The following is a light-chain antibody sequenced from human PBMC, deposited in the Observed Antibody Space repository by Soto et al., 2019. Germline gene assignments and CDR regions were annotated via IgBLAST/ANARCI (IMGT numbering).Light chain of an antibody. J-gene: IGKJ4*01. V-gene: IGKV3-15*01. CDR2: DAS. CDR1: QSLSTN. Sequence: EVVMTQFPATLSVSPGGRATLSCRASQSLSTNLAWYQQKPGQAPRLLIHDASARATGIPGRFSGSGSGTEFTLTISRLEPEDFAVYYCQQYGSSPPGITFGGGTKVDIK. CDR3: QQYGSSPPGIT.